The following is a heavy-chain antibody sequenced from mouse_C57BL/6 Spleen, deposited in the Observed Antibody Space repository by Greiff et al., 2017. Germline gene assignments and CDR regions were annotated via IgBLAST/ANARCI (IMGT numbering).Heavy chain of an antibody. CDR3: ARKGFRYFDV. V-gene: IGHV1-55*01. J-gene: IGHJ1*03. Sequence: QVQLQQPGAELVKPGASVKMSCKASGYTFTSYWITWVKQRPGQGLEWIGDIYPGSGSTNYNEKFKSKATLTVDTSSSTAYMQLRSLTSEDSAVYYCARKGFRYFDVWGTGTTVTVSS. CDR1: GYTFTSYW. CDR2: IYPGSGST.